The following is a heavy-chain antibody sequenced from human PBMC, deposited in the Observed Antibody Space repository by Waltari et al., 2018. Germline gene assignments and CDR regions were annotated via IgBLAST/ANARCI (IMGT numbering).Heavy chain of an antibody. Sequence: QVQLQESGPGLAKPSETLSLTCTVSGGAISRYYRSWIRQPPGKGLELIGYIYYSGSTNYNPSLKSRVTISVDTSKNQFSLKLSSVTAADTAVYYCARGSYYCDPWGQGTLVTVSS. CDR2: IYYSGST. CDR3: ARGSYYCDP. J-gene: IGHJ5*02. V-gene: IGHV4-59*01. CDR1: GGAISRYY. D-gene: IGHD3-10*01.